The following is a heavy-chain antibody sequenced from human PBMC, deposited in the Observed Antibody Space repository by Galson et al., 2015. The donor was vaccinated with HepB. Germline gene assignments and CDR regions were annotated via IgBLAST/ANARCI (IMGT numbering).Heavy chain of an antibody. Sequence: SLRLSCAASGFTFSSYSMNWVRQAPGKGLEWVSSISSSSSYIYYADSVKGRFTISRDNAKNSLYLQMNSLRAEDTAVYYCAREQSAYDILTVDWVNWGQGTLVTVSS. J-gene: IGHJ4*02. D-gene: IGHD3-9*01. CDR2: ISSSSSYI. CDR3: AREQSAYDILTVDWVN. V-gene: IGHV3-21*01. CDR1: GFTFSSYS.